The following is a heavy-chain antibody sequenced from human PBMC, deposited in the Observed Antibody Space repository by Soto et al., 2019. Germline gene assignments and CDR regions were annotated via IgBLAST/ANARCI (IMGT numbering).Heavy chain of an antibody. CDR2: ISAYNGNT. J-gene: IGHJ5*02. CDR1: GYTFTSYG. V-gene: IGHV1-18*01. CDR3: ARVVEVVVVPAKYNWFDP. Sequence: VKVSCTASGYTFTSYGISWVRQAPGQGLEWMGWISAYNGNTNYAQKLQGRVTMTTDTSTSTAYMELRSLRSDDTAVYYCARVVEVVVVPAKYNWFDPWGQGTLVTVSS. D-gene: IGHD2-2*01.